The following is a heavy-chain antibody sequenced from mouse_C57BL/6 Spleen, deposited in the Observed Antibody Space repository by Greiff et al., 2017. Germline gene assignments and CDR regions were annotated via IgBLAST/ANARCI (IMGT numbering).Heavy chain of an antibody. CDR3: ARRLRGYAMDY. Sequence: QVQLKQPGAELVMPGASVKLSCKASGYTFTSYWMHWVKQRPGQGLEWIGEIDPSDSYTNYNQKFKGKSTLTVDKSSSTAYMQLSSLTSEDSAVYYCARRLRGYAMDYWGQGTSVTVSS. D-gene: IGHD1-1*01. J-gene: IGHJ4*01. CDR2: IDPSDSYT. CDR1: GYTFTSYW. V-gene: IGHV1-69*01.